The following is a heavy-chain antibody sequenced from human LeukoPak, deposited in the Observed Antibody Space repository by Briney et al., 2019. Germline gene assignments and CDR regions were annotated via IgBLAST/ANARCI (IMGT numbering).Heavy chain of an antibody. D-gene: IGHD3-3*01. CDR3: ARGRNYDFWSGYYFRWFDP. CDR1: GYTFTSYD. Sequence: ASVTVSCTASGYTFTSYDINWVRQAPGQGLEWMGWMNPNSGNTGYAQKFQGRVTMTRNTSISTAYMELSSLRSEDTAVYYCARGRNYDFWSGYYFRWFDPWGQGTLVTVSS. CDR2: MNPNSGNT. J-gene: IGHJ5*02. V-gene: IGHV1-8*01.